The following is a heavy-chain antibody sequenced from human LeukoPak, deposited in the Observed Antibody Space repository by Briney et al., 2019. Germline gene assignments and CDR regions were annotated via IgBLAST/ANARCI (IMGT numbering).Heavy chain of an antibody. CDR1: GITSSSYA. CDR3: ARSDSGQIDY. V-gene: IGHV3-23*01. J-gene: IGHJ4*02. Sequence: GGSLRLSCAASGITSSSYAMTWVRQAPGKGLEWVSSISGNAGSTYYADSVKGRFTISRDNSKNTLYLQMNSLRAEDTALYYCARSDSGQIDYWGQGTVVSVSS. D-gene: IGHD5-12*01. CDR2: ISGNAGST.